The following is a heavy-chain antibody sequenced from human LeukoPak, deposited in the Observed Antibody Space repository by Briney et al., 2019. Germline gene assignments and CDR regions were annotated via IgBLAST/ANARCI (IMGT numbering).Heavy chain of an antibody. CDR1: GFTFRNYW. Sequence: PGGSLRLSCVGSGFTFRNYWMHWVRQLLGKGLLWVTRIDRYGSGIVYADSVRGRFTISRDNAKNTVSLQMKSLRPEDTGVYYCVSDSEGRSGGDFWGQGTLVTVSS. V-gene: IGHV3-74*01. D-gene: IGHD1-26*01. CDR2: IDRYGSGI. J-gene: IGHJ4*02. CDR3: VSDSEGRSGGDF.